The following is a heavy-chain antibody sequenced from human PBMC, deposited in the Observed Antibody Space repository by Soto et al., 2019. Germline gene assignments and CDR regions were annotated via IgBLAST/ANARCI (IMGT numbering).Heavy chain of an antibody. D-gene: IGHD6-6*01. V-gene: IGHV1-2*02. CDR1: GYTFTGYY. Sequence: QVQLVQSGAEVKKPGASVKVSCKASGYTFTGYYIHWVRQVPGQGLEWMGWMNPNSGGTNYAQRFQGRVTFTRDASINTAYMEMTSLTSDDTAVFYCVRSTAARLETDFWGQGTLVTVSS. CDR2: MNPNSGGT. J-gene: IGHJ4*02. CDR3: VRSTAARLETDF.